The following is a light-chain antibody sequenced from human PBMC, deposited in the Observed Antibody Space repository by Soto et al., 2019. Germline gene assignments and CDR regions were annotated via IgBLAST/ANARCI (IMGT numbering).Light chain of an antibody. V-gene: IGKV3-11*01. CDR2: DAS. CDR3: QQRSNWA. J-gene: IGKJ1*01. CDR1: QSVSSY. Sequence: EIVLTQSPATLSLSPGERATLSCRASQSVSSYLAWYQQKPGQAPRLLIYDASNRATGIPARFSGSGSGTDFTLTISSLEPDDFAVDYCQQRSNWAFGQGTKVEIK.